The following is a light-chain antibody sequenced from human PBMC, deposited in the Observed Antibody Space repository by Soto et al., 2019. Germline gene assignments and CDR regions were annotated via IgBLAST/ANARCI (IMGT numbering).Light chain of an antibody. CDR3: QLYNNWPRAT. Sequence: IVMTQSPATLSVSPGERATLSCRASQSISSNLAWYQQKPCQAHRLLMFRTSSRATGFPARFSGSGSGTEFNRNISSLQSEDLGVYYCQLYNNWPRATFGGGTKVEIK. V-gene: IGKV3-15*01. CDR2: RTS. J-gene: IGKJ4*01. CDR1: QSISSN.